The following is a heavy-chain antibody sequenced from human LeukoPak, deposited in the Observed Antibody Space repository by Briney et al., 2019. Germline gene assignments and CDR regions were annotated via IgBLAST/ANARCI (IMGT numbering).Heavy chain of an antibody. CDR3: ARDGYCSSTSCRLYYYYGMDV. Sequence: ASVKVSCKASGYTFTSYGISWVRQAPGQGLEWMGWISAYNGNTNYAQKLQGRVTMTTDTSTGTAYMELRSLRSDDTAVYYCARDGYCSSTSCRLYYYYGMDVWGQGTTVTVSS. J-gene: IGHJ6*02. CDR2: ISAYNGNT. V-gene: IGHV1-18*01. D-gene: IGHD2-2*03. CDR1: GYTFTSYG.